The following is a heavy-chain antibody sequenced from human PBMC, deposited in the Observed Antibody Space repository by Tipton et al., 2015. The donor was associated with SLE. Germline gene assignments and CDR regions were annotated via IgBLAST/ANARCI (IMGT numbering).Heavy chain of an antibody. D-gene: IGHD2-21*02. CDR3: ARVTRGGDGFYFYAMDV. Sequence: LRLSCAVYGGSFSGYYWSWIRQPPGKGLEWIGEINHSGSTNYNPSLTSRLSMSVDTSKNQFSLKLRSVTAADTAVYYCARVTRGGDGFYFYAMDVWGQGTTVTVSS. CDR1: GGSFSGYY. V-gene: IGHV4-34*09. CDR2: INHSGST. J-gene: IGHJ6*02.